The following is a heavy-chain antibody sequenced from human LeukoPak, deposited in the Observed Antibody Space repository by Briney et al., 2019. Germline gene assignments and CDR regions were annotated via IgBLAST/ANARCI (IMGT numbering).Heavy chain of an antibody. Sequence: ASVKVSCKASGYTFTSYDINWVRQATGQGLEWMGWMNPNSGNTGYAQKFQGRVTMTRNTSISTAYMELSSLRSEDTAVYYCATSSFGLPDWTLGYWGQGTLVTVSS. CDR2: MNPNSGNT. V-gene: IGHV1-8*01. CDR3: ATSSFGLPDWTLGY. D-gene: IGHD3/OR15-3a*01. CDR1: GYTFTSYD. J-gene: IGHJ4*02.